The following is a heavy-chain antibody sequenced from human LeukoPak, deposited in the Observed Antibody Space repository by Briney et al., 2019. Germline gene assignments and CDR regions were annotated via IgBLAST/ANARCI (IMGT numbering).Heavy chain of an antibody. CDR3: TRSESGTYKGGFDF. CDR2: IRSKTYGGTG. CDR1: GFTFGDYA. Sequence: GGSLRLSFTASGFTFGDYAMNWFRQAPGKGLEGVGFIRSKTYGGTGEYTASVKGRFTISRDDSKSIAHLQMNSLKTEDTAVYYCTRSESGTYKGGFDFWGQGTLVTVSS. J-gene: IGHJ4*02. V-gene: IGHV3-49*01. D-gene: IGHD1-26*01.